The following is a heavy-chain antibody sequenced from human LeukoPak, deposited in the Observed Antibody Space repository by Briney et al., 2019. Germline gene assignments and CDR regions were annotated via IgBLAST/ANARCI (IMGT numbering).Heavy chain of an antibody. V-gene: IGHV3-30*04. CDR1: GFTFSSYA. J-gene: IGHJ4*02. Sequence: GRSLRLSCAASGFTFSSYAMHWVRQAPGKGLEWVAFISYDGSNKYYADSVKGRFTISRDNSKNTLYLQMNSLRAEDTAVCYCARGGSWYAFDYWGQGTLVTVSS. CDR3: ARGGSWYAFDY. D-gene: IGHD6-13*01. CDR2: ISYDGSNK.